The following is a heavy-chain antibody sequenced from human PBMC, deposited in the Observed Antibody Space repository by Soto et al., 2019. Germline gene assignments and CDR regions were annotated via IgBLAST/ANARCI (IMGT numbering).Heavy chain of an antibody. Sequence: ASVKVSCKASGYTFTSYYMHWVRQAPGQGLEWMGIINPIGGSTSYAQKFQGRVTMTRDTSTSTVYMELSSLRSEDTAVYYCARDLSGSYPRRDWFDPWGQGTLVTVSS. J-gene: IGHJ5*02. V-gene: IGHV1-46*01. CDR3: ARDLSGSYPRRDWFDP. D-gene: IGHD1-26*01. CDR1: GYTFTSYY. CDR2: INPIGGST.